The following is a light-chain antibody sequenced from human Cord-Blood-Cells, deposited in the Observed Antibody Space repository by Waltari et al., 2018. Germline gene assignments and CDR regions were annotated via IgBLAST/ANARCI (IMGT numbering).Light chain of an antibody. CDR3: QQYYSTPLT. V-gene: IGKV4-1*01. CDR1: PSGLYSSNNKNY. Sequence: DIVMTQSPDSLAVFLGGQGNNNCKCSPSGLYSSNNKNYLAWYQQKPGQPPKLLIYSASTRESGVPDRFSGSGSGTDFTLTISSLQAEDVAVYYCQQYYSTPLTFGGGTKVEIK. CDR2: SAS. J-gene: IGKJ4*01.